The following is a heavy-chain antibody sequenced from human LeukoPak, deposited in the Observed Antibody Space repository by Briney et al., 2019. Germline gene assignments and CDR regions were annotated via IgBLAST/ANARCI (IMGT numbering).Heavy chain of an antibody. CDR1: GFTFSSYG. CDR2: ISHDGNDK. D-gene: IGHD3-10*01. Sequence: GGSLRLSCAASGFTFSSYGMHWVRQAPGKGLEWVAIISHDGNDKKYADSVKGRFTISKDNSKKTVYLQMNSLKTEDTTMYYSPRDQLLWFGKFRHAFDFWVQGRVVTVS. J-gene: IGHJ3*01. CDR3: PRDQLLWFGKFRHAFDF. V-gene: IGHV3-30*03.